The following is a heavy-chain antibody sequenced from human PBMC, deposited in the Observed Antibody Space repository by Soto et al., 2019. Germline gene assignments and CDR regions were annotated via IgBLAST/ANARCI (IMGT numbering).Heavy chain of an antibody. Sequence: GGSLRLSCIVSGFTFTDYNMHWLRQAPGKGLEWVSSIGSRTSYIYHADSVKGRFTILRDNAKNTLYLQMNSLTAEDTAVYYCARDNWNSNWGQGTLVTVSS. V-gene: IGHV3-21*01. J-gene: IGHJ4*02. CDR3: ARDNWNSN. CDR2: IGSRTSYI. CDR1: GFTFTDYN. D-gene: IGHD1-20*01.